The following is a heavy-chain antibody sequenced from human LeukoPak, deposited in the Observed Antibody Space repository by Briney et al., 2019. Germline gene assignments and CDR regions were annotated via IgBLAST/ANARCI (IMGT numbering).Heavy chain of an antibody. D-gene: IGHD5-18*01. CDR1: GYTFSGHY. Sequence: GASVKISFKASGYTFSGHYIHWVRQAPGQGLEWMGVMHPTGGSTNYAQRFEGRVTMTRDTSTSTVYMDLRSLTSEDTAGYYCARDDFDTAMVYNYFDPWGQGTLVTVSS. V-gene: IGHV1-46*01. CDR2: MHPTGGST. J-gene: IGHJ5*02. CDR3: ARDDFDTAMVYNYFDP.